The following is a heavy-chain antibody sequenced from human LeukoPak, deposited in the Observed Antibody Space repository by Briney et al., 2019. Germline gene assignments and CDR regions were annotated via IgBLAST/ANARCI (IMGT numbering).Heavy chain of an antibody. J-gene: IGHJ5*02. CDR2: IYYSGST. D-gene: IGHD6-13*01. CDR1: GGSISSYY. V-gene: IGHV4-59*01. CDR3: AREIAAAGTGWFDP. Sequence: SETLSLTCTVSGGSISSYYWSWIRQPPGKGLEWIGYIYYSGSTNYNPSLKSRVTISVDTSKNQFSLKLSSVTAADTAVYYCAREIAAAGTGWFDPWGQGTLVTVSS.